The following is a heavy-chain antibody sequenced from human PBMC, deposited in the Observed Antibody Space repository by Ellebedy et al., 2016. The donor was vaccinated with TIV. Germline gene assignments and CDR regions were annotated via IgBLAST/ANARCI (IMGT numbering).Heavy chain of an antibody. CDR1: GFTFNSYG. J-gene: IGHJ3*02. Sequence: GGSLRLSXVASGFTFNSYGMHWVRQAPGKGLEWVAVIWFDGTNKYYADSVKGRFAISRDNSKNTLYLQMNNLGAEDTAVYYCARDARIEVGGFDIWGQGTMVTVSS. V-gene: IGHV3-33*01. CDR2: IWFDGTNK. D-gene: IGHD6-19*01. CDR3: ARDARIEVGGFDI.